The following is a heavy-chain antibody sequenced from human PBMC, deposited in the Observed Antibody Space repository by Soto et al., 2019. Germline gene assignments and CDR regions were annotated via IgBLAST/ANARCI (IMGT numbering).Heavy chain of an antibody. CDR1: GYTFTSYA. Sequence: ASVKVSCKASGYTFTSYAMHWVRQAPGQRLEWMGWINTGNGNTKYSKKFQGRVTITRDTSASTAYMELSSLKSEDTAVYYCARVYSGSSLGYWGQGTLVTVSS. CDR3: ARVYSGSSLGY. J-gene: IGHJ4*02. V-gene: IGHV1-3*04. CDR2: INTGNGNT. D-gene: IGHD1-26*01.